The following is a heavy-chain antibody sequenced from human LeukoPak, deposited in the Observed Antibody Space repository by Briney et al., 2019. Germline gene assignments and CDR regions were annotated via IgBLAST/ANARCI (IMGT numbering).Heavy chain of an antibody. V-gene: IGHV4-59*01. CDR2: IYYSGST. CDR3: ARGGPTPYYFDY. Sequence: SSETLSLTCTVSGGSISSYYWSWIRQPPGKGLEWIGYIYYSGSTNYNPSLKSRVTISVDTSKNQFSLKLSSVTAADTAVYYCARGGPTPYYFDYWGQGTLVTVSS. J-gene: IGHJ4*02. D-gene: IGHD2-15*01. CDR1: GGSISSYY.